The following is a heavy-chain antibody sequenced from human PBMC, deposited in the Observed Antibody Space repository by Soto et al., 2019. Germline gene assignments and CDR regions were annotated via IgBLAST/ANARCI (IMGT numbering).Heavy chain of an antibody. CDR3: ASDMSTT. CDR1: GYTFTSHD. V-gene: IGHV1-8*01. J-gene: IGHJ5*02. CDR2: INPNSGHT. Sequence: QVQLVQSGAEVKKPGASVKVSCKASGYTFTSHDINWMRQATGQGLEWMGWINPNSGHTNYAQKVQGRVTMTRDTSISTAYMELTNLRSEDTAIYYCASDMSTTWGQGTLVTVSS. D-gene: IGHD2-2*01.